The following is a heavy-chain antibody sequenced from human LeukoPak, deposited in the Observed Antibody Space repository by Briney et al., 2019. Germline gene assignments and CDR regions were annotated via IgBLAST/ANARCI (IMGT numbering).Heavy chain of an antibody. D-gene: IGHD2-8*01. CDR1: GYTFTGYY. V-gene: IGHV1-2*02. J-gene: IGHJ4*02. CDR2: INPNSGGT. CDR3: ARDRVGVHAPPDY. Sequence: ASVKVSCKASGYTFTGYYMHWVRQAPGQGLEWMGWINPNSGGTNYAQKFQGRVTMTRDTSISTAYMELRSLRSDDTAVYYCARDRVGVHAPPDYWGQGTLVTVSS.